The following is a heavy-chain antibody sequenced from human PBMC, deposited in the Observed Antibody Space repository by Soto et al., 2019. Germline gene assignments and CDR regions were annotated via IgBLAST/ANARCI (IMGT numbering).Heavy chain of an antibody. CDR1: GFTFSNYG. V-gene: IGHV3-23*01. CDR2: LPEIGTNT. J-gene: IGHJ4*02. Sequence: EVQLLESGGGLVQPGGSLRLSCAASGFTFSNYGMSWVRQAPGKGLEWVSALPEIGTNTYYADFVKGRFTSSRDNSKNTLFLQINNLRAGDTAVYYCSKKSGVGATWYFDYWGQGTLVTVSS. D-gene: IGHD1-26*01. CDR3: SKKSGVGATWYFDY.